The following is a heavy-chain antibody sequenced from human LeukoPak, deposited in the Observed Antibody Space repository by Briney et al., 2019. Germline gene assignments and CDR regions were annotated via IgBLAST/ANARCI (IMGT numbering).Heavy chain of an antibody. Sequence: GASMKVSCKASGGTFSSYAISWVRQAPGQGLEWMGGIIPIFGTANYAQKFQGRVTITADKSTSTAYMELSSLRSEDTAVYYCARVGYSYGSFPRFFDYWGQGTLVTVSS. CDR2: IIPIFGTA. CDR3: ARVGYSYGSFPRFFDY. J-gene: IGHJ4*02. V-gene: IGHV1-69*06. D-gene: IGHD5-18*01. CDR1: GGTFSSYA.